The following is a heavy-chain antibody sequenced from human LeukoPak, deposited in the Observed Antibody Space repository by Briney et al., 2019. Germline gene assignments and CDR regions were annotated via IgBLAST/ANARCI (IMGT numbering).Heavy chain of an antibody. V-gene: IGHV3-48*01. CDR1: GFTFSSYS. CDR2: IGSSTSTI. D-gene: IGHD6-13*01. CDR3: ARGEEYSSSWYETDY. J-gene: IGHJ4*02. Sequence: GGSLRLSCAASGFTFSSYSMNWVRQAPGKGLEWVSYIGSSTSTIHYADSVRGRFTISRDNAKNSLYLQMNSLRGEDTAVYYCARGEEYSSSWYETDYWGQGALVTVSS.